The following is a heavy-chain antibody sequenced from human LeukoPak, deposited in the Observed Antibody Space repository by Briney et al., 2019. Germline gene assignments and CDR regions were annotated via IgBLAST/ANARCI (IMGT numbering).Heavy chain of an antibody. CDR1: GFTFDDYA. V-gene: IGHV3-9*01. CDR3: AKDSSAGLTAVGHFDY. J-gene: IGHJ4*02. CDR2: IRWNSGSI. Sequence: GRSLRLSCAASGFTFDDYAMHWVRQARGKGLEWVSGIRWNSGSIGYADSVKGRFTISRDNAKNSLYLHMNSLRAEDTALYYCAKDSSAGLTAVGHFDYWGQGTLVTVSS. D-gene: IGHD6-13*01.